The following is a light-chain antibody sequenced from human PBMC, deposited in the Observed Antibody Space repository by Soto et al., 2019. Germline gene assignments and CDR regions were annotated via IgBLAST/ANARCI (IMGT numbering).Light chain of an antibody. CDR1: QRVSSTY. CDR3: QQYGASPPNT. J-gene: IGKJ2*01. Sequence: PGERATLSCRASQRVSSTYLAWYQQKPGQAPRLLIYDASNRATGIPNRFSGSGSGTDFTLTISRLEPEDFAVYYCQQYGASPPNTFGQGTKLEIK. CDR2: DAS. V-gene: IGKV3-20*01.